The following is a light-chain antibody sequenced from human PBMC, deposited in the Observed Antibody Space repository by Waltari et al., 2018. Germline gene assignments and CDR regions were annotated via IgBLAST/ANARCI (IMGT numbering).Light chain of an antibody. CDR3: QQRHSWPLT. V-gene: IGKV3-11*01. J-gene: IGKJ4*01. CDR1: QCVGTY. CDR2: DAS. Sequence: EIVLTQSPATLSLSPGERATLPCRASQCVGTYLAWYNQKPGQAPRRLIYDASNRATGIPARFSGSVSGTDFTLTISSLEPEDFAVYYCQQRHSWPLTFCGGTKVEI.